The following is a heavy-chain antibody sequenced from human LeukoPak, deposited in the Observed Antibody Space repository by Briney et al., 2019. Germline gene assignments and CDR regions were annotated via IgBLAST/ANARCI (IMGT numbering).Heavy chain of an antibody. V-gene: IGHV3-15*01. J-gene: IGHJ3*02. Sequence: PGGSLRLSCAASGFTFSNAWMKWVRQAPGKGPEWVGRIKNKIASGTTDYAAPVKGRFTISRDDSKNTLFLQMNSLKTEDTAMYYCTTNDAFDIWGQGTMVTVSS. CDR3: TTNDAFDI. CDR1: GFTFSNAW. CDR2: IKNKIASGTT.